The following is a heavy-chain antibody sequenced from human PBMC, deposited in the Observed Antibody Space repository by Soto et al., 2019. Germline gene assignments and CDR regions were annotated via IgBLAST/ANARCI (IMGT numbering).Heavy chain of an antibody. CDR3: AREARADAFDI. D-gene: IGHD5-12*01. J-gene: IGHJ3*02. CDR1: GFTFSSYG. Sequence: QVQLVESGGGVVQPGRSLRLSCAASGFTFSSYGMHWVRQAPGKGLEWVAVIRYDGSNKYYADSVKGRFTISRDNSKNALYLQMNRLRAEDTAAYYCAREARADAFDIWGQGTMVTVAS. CDR2: IRYDGSNK. V-gene: IGHV3-33*01.